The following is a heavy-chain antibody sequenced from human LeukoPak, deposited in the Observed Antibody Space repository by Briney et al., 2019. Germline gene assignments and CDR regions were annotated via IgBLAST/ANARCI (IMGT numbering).Heavy chain of an antibody. CDR2: IYHSGNT. J-gene: IGHJ3*02. D-gene: IGHD3-22*01. Sequence: SETLSLTCAVSGFSLKSGDYWGWLRQPPGKGLEWFGSIYHSGNTYYNPSLKSRVTISVDTSKNQFSLKLSSVTTADTAVYYCARNQTYNYDSSGDKSRHDTFDIWGQGTMVTVSS. CDR3: ARNQTYNYDSSGDKSRHDTFDI. V-gene: IGHV4-38-2*01. CDR1: GFSLKSGDY.